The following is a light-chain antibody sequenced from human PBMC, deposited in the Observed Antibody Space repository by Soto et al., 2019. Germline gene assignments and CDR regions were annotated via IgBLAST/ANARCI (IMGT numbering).Light chain of an antibody. CDR3: SSYAISTSYV. Sequence: QSVLTQPASVSGSPGQSITIACTGTSGVVGSYSHVSWYQQHPGKAPRLIIYEGSKRPSGVSHRFSASRSDKTASLTISGLQAVDEIAYSCSSYAISTSYVFRTGTK. CDR2: EGS. V-gene: IGLV2-23*01. J-gene: IGLJ1*01. CDR1: SGVVGSYSH.